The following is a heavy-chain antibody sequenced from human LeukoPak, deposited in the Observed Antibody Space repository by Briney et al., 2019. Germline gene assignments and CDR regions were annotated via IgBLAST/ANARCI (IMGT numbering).Heavy chain of an antibody. CDR2: IYTSGST. CDR1: GGSISSGSYY. J-gene: IGHJ6*03. D-gene: IGHD5-12*01. Sequence: SETLSLTCTVSGGSISSGSYYWSWIRQPAGKGLEWIGRIYTSGSTNYNPSLKSRVTMSVDTSKNQFSLKLSSVTAADTAVYYCARGAPATIGNYYYYYYMDVWGKGTTVTVSS. V-gene: IGHV4-61*02. CDR3: ARGAPATIGNYYYYYYMDV.